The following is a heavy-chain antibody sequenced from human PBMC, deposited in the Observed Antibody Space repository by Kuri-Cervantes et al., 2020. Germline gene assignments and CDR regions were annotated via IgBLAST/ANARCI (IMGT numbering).Heavy chain of an antibody. Sequence: LSLTCAASGFTFSSYGMHWVRQAPGKGLEWVAVISSDGSNKNYADSVKGRFTISRDNSKNTLYLQMNSLRIEDTSVYYCARGEGTVYWYFDLWGRGTLVTVSS. CDR3: ARGEGTVYWYFDL. CDR2: ISSDGSNK. J-gene: IGHJ2*01. D-gene: IGHD1-1*01. V-gene: IGHV3-30*03. CDR1: GFTFSSYG.